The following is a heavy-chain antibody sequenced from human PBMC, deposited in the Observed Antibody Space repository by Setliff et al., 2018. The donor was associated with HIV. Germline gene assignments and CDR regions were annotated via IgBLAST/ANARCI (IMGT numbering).Heavy chain of an antibody. Sequence: SETLSLTCAVSGGLFTGYYWSWIRQPPGKGLEWIGEINHSGSTNYNPSLKSRVTISVDTSKNQFSLKLSSVTAADTAVYYCARGMVRGVIISWFDPWGQGTLGTVSS. D-gene: IGHD3-10*01. CDR3: ARGMVRGVIISWFDP. V-gene: IGHV4-34*01. CDR2: INHSGST. J-gene: IGHJ5*02. CDR1: GGLFTGYY.